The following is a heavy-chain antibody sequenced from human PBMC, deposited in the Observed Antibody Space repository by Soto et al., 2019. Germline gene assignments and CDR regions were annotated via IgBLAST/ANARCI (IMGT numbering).Heavy chain of an antibody. V-gene: IGHV3-53*01. CDR3: ARDIVVVPAAIKVYGLDV. Sequence: PGGSLRLSCAASGVTVSSNYMSWVRQAPGKGLEWVSVIYSGGSTYYADSVKGRFTISRDNSKNTLYLQMNSLRAEDTAVYYCARDIVVVPAAIKVYGLDVWAQGTTVTVSS. CDR2: IYSGGST. J-gene: IGHJ6*01. D-gene: IGHD2-2*01. CDR1: GVTVSSNY.